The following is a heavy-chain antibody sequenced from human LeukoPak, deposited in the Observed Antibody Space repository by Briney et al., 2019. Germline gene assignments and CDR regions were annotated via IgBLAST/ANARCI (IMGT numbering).Heavy chain of an antibody. J-gene: IGHJ4*02. Sequence: SETLSLTCTVSCGSISTSSYYWGWIRQPPGKGLEGIGSIYHSRSTYYNASLKSRATISADTSKNQFSLKLSSVTAADTAVYYCARHRWMEVYGSGSYYVDYWGQGTLVTVSS. CDR1: CGSISTSSYY. V-gene: IGHV4-39*01. CDR2: IYHSRST. D-gene: IGHD3-10*01. CDR3: ARHRWMEVYGSGSYYVDY.